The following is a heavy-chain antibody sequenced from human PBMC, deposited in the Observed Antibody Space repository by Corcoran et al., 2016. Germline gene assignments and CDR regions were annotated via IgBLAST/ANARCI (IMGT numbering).Heavy chain of an antibody. CDR1: GGTFSSHA. D-gene: IGHD4-17*01. CDR2: IIPSFGTA. CDR3: ARALTRGDYVIGAFDI. Sequence: QVQLVQSGAEVKKPGSSVKVSCKASGGTFSSHAISWVRQAPGQGLEWMGGIIPSFGTANYAQKFQGRVTITADEYTSTAYMELSSLRSEDTAVYYCARALTRGDYVIGAFDIWGQGTMVTVSS. V-gene: IGHV1-69*01. J-gene: IGHJ3*02.